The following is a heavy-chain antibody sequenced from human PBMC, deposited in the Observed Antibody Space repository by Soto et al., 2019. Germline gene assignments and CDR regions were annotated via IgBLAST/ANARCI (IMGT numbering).Heavy chain of an antibody. J-gene: IGHJ5*02. V-gene: IGHV4-4*02. CDR3: ARGGEARSPTNWFDP. CDR2: IYHSGST. CDR1: SGSISSSNW. D-gene: IGHD3-10*01. Sequence: QVQLQESGPGLVKPSGTLSLTCAVSSGSISSSNWWSWVRQPPGKGLEWIGEIYHSGSTNDNPSLKSRVTISVDKSKNQFSLKLSSVTAADTAVYYCARGGEARSPTNWFDPWGQGTLVTVSS.